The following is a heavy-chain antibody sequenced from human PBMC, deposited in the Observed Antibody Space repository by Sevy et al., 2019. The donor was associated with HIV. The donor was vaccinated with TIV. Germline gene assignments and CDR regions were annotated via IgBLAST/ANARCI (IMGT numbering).Heavy chain of an antibody. D-gene: IGHD3-3*01. CDR2: ITSGSSYI. V-gene: IGHV3-21*01. CDR3: ARDKTILEGRYGMDV. J-gene: IGHJ6*02. Sequence: GGSLRLSCVASGFTFSSYNINWVRQAPGKGLEWVSSITSGSSYIFYADSVKGRFTTSRDNAKNSLYLQMNSLRAEDTAVYYCARDKTILEGRYGMDVWGQGTTVTVSS. CDR1: GFTFSSYN.